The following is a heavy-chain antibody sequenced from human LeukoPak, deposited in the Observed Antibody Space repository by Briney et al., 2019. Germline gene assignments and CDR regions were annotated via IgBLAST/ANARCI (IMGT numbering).Heavy chain of an antibody. D-gene: IGHD3-10*01. V-gene: IGHV3-23*01. CDR1: GFAFRTYA. CDR2: ISGSGDKT. Sequence: GGSLRLSCAASGFAFRTYAMSWVRQAPGKGLEGVSAISGSGDKTFYAESVRGRFTISRDNSRNTLYLQMNSLRAEDTAVYYCAKDLNYGFDSWGQGTLITV. J-gene: IGHJ4*02. CDR3: AKDLNYGFDS.